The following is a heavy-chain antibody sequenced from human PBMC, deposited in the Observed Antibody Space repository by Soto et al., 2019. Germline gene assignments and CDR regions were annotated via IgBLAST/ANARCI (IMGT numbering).Heavy chain of an antibody. CDR3: ARGGVVVPAARMTPPRY. D-gene: IGHD2-2*01. CDR2: INANNGNT. CDR1: GFAFNSFG. V-gene: IGHV1-3*01. Sequence: ASVKVSCKTSGFAFNSFGFTWVRQAPGQRLEWMGWINANNGNTKYSQKFQGRVTITRDTSASTAYMELSSLRSEDTAVYYCARGGVVVPAARMTPPRYWGQGTLVTVSS. J-gene: IGHJ4*02.